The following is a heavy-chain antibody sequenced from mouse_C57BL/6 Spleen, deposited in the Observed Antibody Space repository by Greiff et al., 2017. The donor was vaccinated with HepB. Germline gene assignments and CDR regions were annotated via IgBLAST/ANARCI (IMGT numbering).Heavy chain of an antibody. Sequence: VKLVESGGGLVQPGGSLSLSCAASGFTFTDYYMSWVRQPPGKALEWLGFIRNKANGYTTEYSASVKGRFTISRYNSQSILYRQMNALRAEDSATYYCARSYGSRGYAMDYWGQGTSVTVSS. CDR3: ARSYGSRGYAMDY. CDR1: GFTFTDYY. J-gene: IGHJ4*01. D-gene: IGHD1-1*01. CDR2: IRNKANGYTT. V-gene: IGHV7-3*01.